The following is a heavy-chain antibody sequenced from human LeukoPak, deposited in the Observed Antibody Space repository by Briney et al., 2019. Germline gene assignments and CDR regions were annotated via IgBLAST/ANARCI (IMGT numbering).Heavy chain of an antibody. CDR1: GYTFTGYY. V-gene: IGHV1-3*03. D-gene: IGHD3-22*01. CDR3: ARDGRTYYDSSGYYPYYFDY. Sequence: ASVKVSCKASGYTFTGYYMHWVRQAPGQRLEWMGSINAGNGNTKYSREFQGRVTITRDTSASTAYMELSSLRSEDMAVYYCARDGRTYYDSSGYYPYYFDYWGQGTLVTVSS. CDR2: INAGNGNT. J-gene: IGHJ4*02.